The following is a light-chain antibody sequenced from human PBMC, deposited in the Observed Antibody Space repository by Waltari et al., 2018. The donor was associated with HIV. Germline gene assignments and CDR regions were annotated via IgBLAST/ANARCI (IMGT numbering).Light chain of an antibody. CDR1: SSDVGSYNL. V-gene: IGLV2-23*02. CDR2: EVN. Sequence: QSALTQPASVSGSPGQSITISCTGTSSDVGSYNLVSWYQQHPGKAPKLMIYEVNKRPSGVSDRFSGSKSGKTASLTISGLQTEDEADYYCCSYAGDSNYVFGTGTKVTVL. CDR3: CSYAGDSNYV. J-gene: IGLJ1*01.